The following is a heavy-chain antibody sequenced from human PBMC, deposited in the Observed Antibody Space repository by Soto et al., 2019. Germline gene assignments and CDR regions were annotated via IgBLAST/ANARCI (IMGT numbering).Heavy chain of an antibody. Sequence: PSETLSLTCTVSGGSISSYYWSWIRQPPGKGLEWIGYIYYSGSTNYNPSLKSRVTISVDTSKNQFSLKLSSVTAAETAVYYCARHPRQGRQDSFDYWGQGTLVTV. CDR3: ARHPRQGRQDSFDY. CDR1: GGSISSYY. V-gene: IGHV4-59*08. J-gene: IGHJ4*02. CDR2: IYYSGST.